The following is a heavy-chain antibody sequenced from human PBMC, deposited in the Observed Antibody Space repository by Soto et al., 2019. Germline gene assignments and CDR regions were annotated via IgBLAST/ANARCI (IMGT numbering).Heavy chain of an antibody. CDR3: ARSSVVVTAILDWFDP. V-gene: IGHV6-1*01. CDR1: GDSVSSNSSA. CDR2: TYYRSKWYN. Sequence: SQTLSLTFAISGDSVSSNSSAWNWIRQCPSRVLEWLGRTYYRSKWYNDYAVSVKSRITINPDTSKNQFSLQLNSVTPEDTAVYYCARSSVVVTAILDWFDPWGQGTLVTV. J-gene: IGHJ5*02. D-gene: IGHD2-21*02.